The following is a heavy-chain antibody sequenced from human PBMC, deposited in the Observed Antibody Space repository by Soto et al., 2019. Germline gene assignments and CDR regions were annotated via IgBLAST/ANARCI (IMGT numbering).Heavy chain of an antibody. V-gene: IGHV4-34*01. CDR3: ATKSYYYYYGMDV. CDR2: INHSGST. Sequence: SETLSLTCAVHGGSFSGYYWSWIRQPPGKGLEWIGEINHSGSTNYNPSLKSRVTISVDTSKNQFSLKLSSVTAADTAVYYCATKSYYYYYGMDVWGQGTTVTSP. J-gene: IGHJ6*02. CDR1: GGSFSGYY.